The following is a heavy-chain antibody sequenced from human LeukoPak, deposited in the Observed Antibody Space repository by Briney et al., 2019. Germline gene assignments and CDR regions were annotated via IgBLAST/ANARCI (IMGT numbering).Heavy chain of an antibody. V-gene: IGHV1-18*01. D-gene: IGHD3-10*01. Sequence: ASVEVSCRASGYTFTSYGISWVRQAPGQGLEWMGWISAYNGNTNYAQKLQGRVTMTTDTSTSTAYMELRSLRSDDTAVYYCARDRGFGELFDYYYYGMDVWGQGTTVTVSS. J-gene: IGHJ6*02. CDR2: ISAYNGNT. CDR1: GYTFTSYG. CDR3: ARDRGFGELFDYYYYGMDV.